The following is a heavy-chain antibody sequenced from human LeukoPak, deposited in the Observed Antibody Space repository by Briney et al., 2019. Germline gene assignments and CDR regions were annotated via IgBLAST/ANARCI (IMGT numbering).Heavy chain of an antibody. V-gene: IGHV1-18*01. Sequence: GASVKVSCKASGYTFTSYGISWVRQAPGQGLEWMGWISAYNGNTNYAQKLQGRVTMTTDTSTSTAYMELRSLRSDDTAVYYCARGSRRRDGYNSPTSDAFDIWGQGTMVTVSS. CDR2: ISAYNGNT. CDR1: GYTFTSYG. J-gene: IGHJ3*02. CDR3: ARGSRRRDGYNSPTSDAFDI. D-gene: IGHD5-24*01.